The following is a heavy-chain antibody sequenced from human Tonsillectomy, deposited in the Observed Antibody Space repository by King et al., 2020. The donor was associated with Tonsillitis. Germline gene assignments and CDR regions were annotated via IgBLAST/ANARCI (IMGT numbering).Heavy chain of an antibody. J-gene: IGHJ3*02. Sequence: VQLQQWGAGLLKPSETLSLTCAVYGGSFSGYYWSWIRQPPGKGLEWIGEINHSGSTNYNPSLKSRVTISVDTSKNQFSLKLSSVSAADTAVYYCARVGYTERFLLFGTARDSFDIWGQGTMVTVSS. D-gene: IGHD3-10*01. V-gene: IGHV4-34*01. CDR3: ARVGYTERFLLFGTARDSFDI. CDR2: INHSGST. CDR1: GGSFSGYY.